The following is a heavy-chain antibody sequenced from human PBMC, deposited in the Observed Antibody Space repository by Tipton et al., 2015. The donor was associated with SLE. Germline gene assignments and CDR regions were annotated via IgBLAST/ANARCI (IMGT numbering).Heavy chain of an antibody. CDR3: ARDQGYGGYARGFDY. V-gene: IGHV4-38-2*02. Sequence: TLSLTCTVSGYSISSGYYWGWIRQPPGKGLEWIGSIYHSGSTYYNPSLKSRVTISVDTSKNQFSLKLSSVTAADTTVYYCARDQGYGGYARGFDYWGQGTLVTVSS. CDR2: IYHSGST. D-gene: IGHD4-23*01. CDR1: GYSISSGYY. J-gene: IGHJ4*02.